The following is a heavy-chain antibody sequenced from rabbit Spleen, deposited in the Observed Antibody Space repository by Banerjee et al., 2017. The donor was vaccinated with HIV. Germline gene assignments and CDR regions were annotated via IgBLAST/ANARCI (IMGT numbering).Heavy chain of an antibody. CDR1: GFSFSSGYD. J-gene: IGHJ6*01. CDR3: ARDTGTSFSTYGMDL. Sequence: QSLEESGGGLVKPGASLTLTCKASGFSFSSGYDMCWVRQAPGKGLEWIACIYAGSSGNTYSATWAKGRFTISKTSSITVTLQMTSLTAADTATYFCARDTGTSFSTYGMDLWGQGTLVTVS. D-gene: IGHD8-1*01. CDR2: IYAGSSGNT. V-gene: IGHV1S40*01.